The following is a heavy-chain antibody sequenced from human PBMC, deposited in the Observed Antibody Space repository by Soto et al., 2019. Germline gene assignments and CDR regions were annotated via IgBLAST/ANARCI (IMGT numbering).Heavy chain of an antibody. J-gene: IGHJ4*02. Sequence: GESLKISCNASGYTFTNNWISWVRQKPGQGLEWMGRIDPSDSRTKYNPSFEGHVTISIDKSINTAFLQWSSLGASDTAVYFCARRSGYSYDFDYWGQGTLVTVSS. CDR1: GYTFTNNW. CDR3: ARRSGYSYDFDY. V-gene: IGHV5-10-1*01. D-gene: IGHD5-18*01. CDR2: IDPSDSRT.